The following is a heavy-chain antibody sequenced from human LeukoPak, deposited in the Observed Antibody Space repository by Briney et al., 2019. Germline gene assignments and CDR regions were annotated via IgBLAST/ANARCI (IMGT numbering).Heavy chain of an antibody. V-gene: IGHV3-30-3*01. D-gene: IGHD6-19*01. CDR2: ISYDGSIK. Sequence: GGSLRLSCAASGFAFSSYAMHWVRQAPGKGLEWVAVISYDGSIKYYADSVKGRFTTSRDNSKNMLYLQMNSLSAEDTAVYYCARGPGYSSGWYVLSVDYWGQGTLVTVSS. CDR3: ARGPGYSSGWYVLSVDY. J-gene: IGHJ4*02. CDR1: GFAFSSYA.